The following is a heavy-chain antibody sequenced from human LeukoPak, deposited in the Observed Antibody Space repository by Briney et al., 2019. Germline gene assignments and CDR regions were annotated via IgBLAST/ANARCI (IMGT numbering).Heavy chain of an antibody. CDR3: ARDRQGDYGGNSLYFQH. CDR1: GASVTTRSYY. CDR2: IYTSGST. V-gene: IGHV4-61*02. J-gene: IGHJ1*01. D-gene: IGHD4-23*01. Sequence: SETLSLTCTVSGASVTTRSYYWSWIRQPAGKGLEWIGRIYTSGSTNYNPSLKSRVTMSVDTSKNQFSLKLSSVTAADTAVYYCARDRQGDYGGNSLYFQHWGQGTLVTVSS.